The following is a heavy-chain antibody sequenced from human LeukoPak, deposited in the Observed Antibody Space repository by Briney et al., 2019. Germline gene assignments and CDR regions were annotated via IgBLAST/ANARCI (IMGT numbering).Heavy chain of an antibody. Sequence: PSGTLSLTCAVSGGAFTTDNWWTWVRQPPGKGLEWIGEIYHSGSTNSNPSLRSRVTISVDTSKKQFSLKLTSVTAADTAVYYCTRGGSAPYALDIWGQGTMVTVSS. J-gene: IGHJ3*02. CDR3: TRGGSAPYALDI. V-gene: IGHV4-4*02. CDR1: GGAFTTDNW. CDR2: IYHSGST.